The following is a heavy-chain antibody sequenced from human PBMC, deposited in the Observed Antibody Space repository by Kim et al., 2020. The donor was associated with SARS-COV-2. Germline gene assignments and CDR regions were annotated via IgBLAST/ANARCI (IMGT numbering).Heavy chain of an antibody. CDR3: ARDSNRDYYYDSSGYYFDY. J-gene: IGHJ4*02. CDR1: GYTFTSYG. D-gene: IGHD3-22*01. CDR2: ISAYNGNT. V-gene: IGHV1-18*04. Sequence: ASVKVSCKASGYTFTSYGISWLRQAPGQGLEWMGWISAYNGNTNYAQKLQGRVTMTTDTSTSTAYMELRSLRSDDTAVYYCARDSNRDYYYDSSGYYFDYWGQGTLVTVSS.